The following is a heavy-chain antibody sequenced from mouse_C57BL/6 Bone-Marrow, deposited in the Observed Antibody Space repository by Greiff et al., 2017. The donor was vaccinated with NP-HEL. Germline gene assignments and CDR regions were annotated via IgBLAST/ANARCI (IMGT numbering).Heavy chain of an antibody. CDR3: ARGDYRYCYAMDC. V-gene: IGHV3-6*01. CDR1: GYSITSGYY. D-gene: IGHD2-4*01. Sequence: EVKLQESGPGLVKPSQSLSLTCSVTGYSITSGYYWNWIRQFPGNKLEWMGYISYDGSNNYNPSLKNRISITRDTSKNQFFLKLNSVTTEDTATYDCARGDYRYCYAMDCWGKGTSVTVSS. CDR2: ISYDGSN. J-gene: IGHJ4*01.